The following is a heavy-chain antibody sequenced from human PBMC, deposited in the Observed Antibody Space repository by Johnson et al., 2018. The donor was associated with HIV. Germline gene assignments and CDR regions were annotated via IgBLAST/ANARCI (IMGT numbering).Heavy chain of an antibody. Sequence: QVQLVESGGGVVQPGGSLRLSCAASGFNFNNYGMHWVRQAPGKGLEWVAFIRYDGGNKYYADSVKGRFTISRDNAKNSLYLQMNSLRAEDTAVYYCASVFDAFDIWGQGTMVTVSS. CDR1: GFNFNNYG. CDR3: ASVFDAFDI. V-gene: IGHV3-30*02. D-gene: IGHD5/OR15-5a*01. CDR2: IRYDGGNK. J-gene: IGHJ3*02.